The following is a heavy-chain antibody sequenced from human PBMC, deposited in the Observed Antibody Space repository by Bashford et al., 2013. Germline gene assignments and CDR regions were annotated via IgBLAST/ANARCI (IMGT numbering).Heavy chain of an antibody. Sequence: SETLSLTCTVSGDSISNYYWSWIRQSPGKGLEWIAYISNSGGTNYNPSLKSRVTISVDTSKSQFSLKLTSVTAADTALYYCAREGGRYCFGGTCYGNDAFDIWGQGRMVTVSS. CDR1: GDSISNYY. D-gene: IGHD2-15*01. J-gene: IGHJ3*02. V-gene: IGHV4-59*01. CDR2: ISNSGGT. CDR3: AREGGRYCFGGTCYGNDAFDI.